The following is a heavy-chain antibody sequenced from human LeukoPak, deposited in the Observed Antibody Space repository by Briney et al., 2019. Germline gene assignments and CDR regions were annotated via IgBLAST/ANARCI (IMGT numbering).Heavy chain of an antibody. CDR1: GFTFSSYG. CDR2: IWYDGSNK. J-gene: IGHJ3*02. CDR3: ARDRTKDAAFDI. V-gene: IGHV3-33*01. Sequence: PGGSLRLSCAASGFTFSSYGMHWVRQAPGKRLEWVAVIWYDGSNKYYADSVKGRFTISRDNSKNTLYLQMNSLRAEDTAVYYCARDRTKDAAFDIWGQGTMVTVSS. D-gene: IGHD2-15*01.